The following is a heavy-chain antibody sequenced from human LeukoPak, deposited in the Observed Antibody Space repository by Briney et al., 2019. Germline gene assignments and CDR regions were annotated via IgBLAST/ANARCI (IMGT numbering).Heavy chain of an antibody. V-gene: IGHV4-30-2*01. D-gene: IGHD3-10*01. Sequence: SETLSLTCAVSGASISSGGYSWSWIRQPPGKGLEWIGYIYHSGSTYYNPSLKSRVTISVDRSKNQFSLKLNSVTAADTAVYYCARGPLYGSGSYFGYWGQGTLVTVSS. CDR2: IYHSGST. CDR1: GASISSGGYS. J-gene: IGHJ4*02. CDR3: ARGPLYGSGSYFGY.